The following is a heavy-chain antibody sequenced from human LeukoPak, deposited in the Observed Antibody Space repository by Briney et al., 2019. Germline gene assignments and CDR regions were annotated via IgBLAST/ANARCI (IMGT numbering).Heavy chain of an antibody. J-gene: IGHJ4*02. V-gene: IGHV1-69*06. CDR2: IIPVFGTT. D-gene: IGHD3-22*01. CDR3: ARVSERDSSSLKY. CDR1: VDTFSTYA. Sequence: SVKVSFKASVDTFSTYAFNWVRQAPGQGLEWMGRIIPVFGTTYYAQKFQDRVTITADRSTTTTYMALSSLGHEDTAVYYCARVSERDSSSLKYWGQGALVTVSS.